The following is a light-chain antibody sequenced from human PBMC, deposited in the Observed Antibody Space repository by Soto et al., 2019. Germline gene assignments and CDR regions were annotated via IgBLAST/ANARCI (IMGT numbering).Light chain of an antibody. CDR2: DAS. J-gene: IGKJ1*01. Sequence: EIVLTQSPATLSLSPGERATLSCRASQSVSSYLAWYQQKPGQAPRLLIYDASNRATGIPARFSGSGSGTDVTLTIISLEPEDFAVYYCQQRSNRPPWTFGQGTKVEIK. CDR3: QQRSNRPPWT. V-gene: IGKV3-11*01. CDR1: QSVSSY.